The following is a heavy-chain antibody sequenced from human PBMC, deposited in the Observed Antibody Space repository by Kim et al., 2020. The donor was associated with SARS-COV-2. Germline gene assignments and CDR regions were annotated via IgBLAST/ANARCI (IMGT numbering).Heavy chain of an antibody. CDR1: GGSFSGYY. J-gene: IGHJ4*02. V-gene: IGHV4-34*04. CDR2: INHSGST. D-gene: IGHD5-18*01. Sequence: SETLSLTCAAYGGSFSGYYWSWIRQPPGKGLEWIGEINHSGSTNHNPSLKSRASLSVDTSQNQFFLKLRSVTAEDTAMYFFARGREVYSYGPYFDYSVQGTLVT. CDR3: ARGREVYSYGPYFDY.